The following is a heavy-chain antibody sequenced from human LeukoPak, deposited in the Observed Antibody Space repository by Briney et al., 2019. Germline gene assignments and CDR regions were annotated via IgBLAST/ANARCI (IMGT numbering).Heavy chain of an antibody. J-gene: IGHJ6*02. CDR3: ARADIVVVPAAAMMDV. Sequence: GASVKVSCKASGGTFSSYGISWVRQAPGQGLEWMGWISAYNGNTNYAQKLQGRVTMTTDTSTSTAYMELRSLRSDDTAVYYCARADIVVVPAAAMMDVWGQGTTVTVSS. CDR2: ISAYNGNT. V-gene: IGHV1-18*01. D-gene: IGHD2-2*01. CDR1: GGTFSSYG.